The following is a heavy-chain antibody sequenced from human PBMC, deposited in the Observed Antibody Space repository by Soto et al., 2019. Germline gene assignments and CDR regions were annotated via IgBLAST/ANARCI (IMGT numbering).Heavy chain of an antibody. D-gene: IGHD3-9*01. Sequence: ASVKVSCKASGGTFSSYAISWVRQAPGQGLEWMGGIIPIFGTANYAQKFQGRVTITADESTSTAYMELSSLRSEDTAVYYCARGSSSVYVILTGRRSGTYWYFDLWGRGTLVTVSS. CDR1: GGTFSSYA. V-gene: IGHV1-69*13. CDR3: ARGSSSVYVILTGRRSGTYWYFDL. J-gene: IGHJ2*01. CDR2: IIPIFGTA.